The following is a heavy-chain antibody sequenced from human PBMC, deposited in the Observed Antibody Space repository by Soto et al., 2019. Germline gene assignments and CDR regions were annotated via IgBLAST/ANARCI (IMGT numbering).Heavy chain of an antibody. J-gene: IGHJ6*02. CDR1: GGSITSSY. Sequence: SETLSLTCTVSGGSITSSYWSWIRRPPGKGLEWIAYIYDTGISGYTPSTSYNPSLKGRVTMSVDTPKSQFSLKLTSVTAADTAVYYCARGEDAFFYYGLDVWGQGITVTVSS. CDR2: IYDTGISGYTPST. CDR3: ARGEDAFFYYGLDV. V-gene: IGHV4-59*01.